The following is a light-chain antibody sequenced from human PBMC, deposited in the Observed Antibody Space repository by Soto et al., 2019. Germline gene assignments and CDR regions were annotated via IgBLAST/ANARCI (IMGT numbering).Light chain of an antibody. CDR3: QQYGSSPYT. CDR1: QSGSSNY. CDR2: GAS. Sequence: EIVLTQSPATLYLSPGERATLSCRASQSGSSNYLAWYQQKPGQAPGLLMYGASSRATGIPARFSGSGSGTDFTLTISRVESEDFGVYYCQQYGSSPYTFGQGTKLEIK. V-gene: IGKV3-20*01. J-gene: IGKJ2*01.